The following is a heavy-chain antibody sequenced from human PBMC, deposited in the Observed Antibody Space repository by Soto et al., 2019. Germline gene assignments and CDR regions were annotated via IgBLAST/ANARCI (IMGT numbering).Heavy chain of an antibody. CDR2: ISSSGSTI. J-gene: IGHJ4*02. V-gene: IGHV3-11*01. Sequence: QVQLVESGGGLVKPGGSLXLSCAASGFTFSDYYMSWXRXXXXXXXXXVSYISSSGSTIYYADSVKGRFTISRDNAKNSLYLQMNSXRAXXTXXXXXXXXXXXXXXXXXXXXXGQGTLVTVSS. CDR3: XXXXXXXXXXXXXXX. CDR1: GFTFSDYY.